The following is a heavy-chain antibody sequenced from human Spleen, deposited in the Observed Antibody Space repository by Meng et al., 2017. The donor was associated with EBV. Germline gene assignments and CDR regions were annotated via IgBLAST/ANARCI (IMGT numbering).Heavy chain of an antibody. D-gene: IGHD1-26*01. V-gene: IGHV1-3*01. CDR2: INPGSGNA. J-gene: IGHJ4*02. CDR1: GYSFSDYA. Sequence: QVHLMQSGAGGKQPGASGKVSCKASGYSFSDYAMNWVRQAPGQGLEWMGWINPGSGNAKYSQKFQGRVTITTDTSASTTYMELRSLRSEDTAVYYCARLYSGNHPIDDYWGQGTLVTVPS. CDR3: ARLYSGNHPIDDY.